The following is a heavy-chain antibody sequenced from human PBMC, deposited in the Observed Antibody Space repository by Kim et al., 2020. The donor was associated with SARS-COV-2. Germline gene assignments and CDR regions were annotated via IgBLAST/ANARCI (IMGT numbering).Heavy chain of an antibody. V-gene: IGHV3-7*01. J-gene: IGHJ4*02. D-gene: IGHD1-26*01. CDR3: ARGSVNLLL. CDR2: KKPDGSEK. Sequence: VRQAPGKGLEWVSNKKPDGSEKNYAKSVKGRFTISRDNAEKSVSLQMNSLRAEDTAIYYCARGSVNLLLWGQGNLVTVSS.